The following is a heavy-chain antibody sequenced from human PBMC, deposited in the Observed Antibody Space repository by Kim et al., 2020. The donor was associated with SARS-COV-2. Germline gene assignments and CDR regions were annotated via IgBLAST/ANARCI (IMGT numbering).Heavy chain of an antibody. CDR3: VRSYSDPYFYDS. Sequence: SETLSLTCTVSGVSITTYYWSWIRQAAGRGLEWIGHIYFTGITKYNPSLESRVTMSIDTSTSQFSLTLTSVTAADTAVYYCVRSYSDPYFYDSWGQGTLVTVTS. CDR1: GVSITTYY. D-gene: IGHD4-17*01. V-gene: IGHV4-4*07. J-gene: IGHJ4*02. CDR2: IYFTGIT.